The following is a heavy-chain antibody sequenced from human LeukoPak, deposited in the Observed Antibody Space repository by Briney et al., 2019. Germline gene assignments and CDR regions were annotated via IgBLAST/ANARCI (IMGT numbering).Heavy chain of an antibody. J-gene: IGHJ3*02. V-gene: IGHV4-34*01. D-gene: IGHD3-22*01. Sequence: SETLSLTCAVYGGSFSGYYWSWIRQPPGKGLEWIGEINHSGSTNYNPSLKSRVTISVDTSKNQFSLKLSSVTAADTAVYYCASSTKPDSTYYYDSSGHAFDIWGQGTMVTVSS. CDR3: ASSTKPDSTYYYDSSGHAFDI. CDR2: INHSGST. CDR1: GGSFSGYY.